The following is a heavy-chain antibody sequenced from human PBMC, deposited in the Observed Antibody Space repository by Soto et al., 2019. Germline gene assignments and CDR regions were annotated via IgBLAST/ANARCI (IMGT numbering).Heavy chain of an antibody. Sequence: QVQLVQSGAEVKKPGASVKVSCKASGYTFTDYYIPWVRQAPGQGLEWMGWINPNSGGTNYAQKFQDRVTMTRDTSISTAYMELSRLRSDDTAVYYCARIDYAPPARDVWGKGTTVTVSS. CDR1: GYTFTDYY. CDR3: ARIDYAPPARDV. D-gene: IGHD3-16*01. V-gene: IGHV1-2*02. CDR2: INPNSGGT. J-gene: IGHJ6*04.